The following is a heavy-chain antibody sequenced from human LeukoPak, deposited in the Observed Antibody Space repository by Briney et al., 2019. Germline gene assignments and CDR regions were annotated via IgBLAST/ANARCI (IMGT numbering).Heavy chain of an antibody. CDR2: ISGNGLYI. Sequence: KSGGSLRLSCAASGFTFSIYTMNWVRQPPGKGLEGVSSISGNGLYIYQAEPMKGRFIISRANAKNSLYLQMKSLRAEDTAVYYCVRDDCGGDCLGFQHWGRGTLVTVSS. CDR1: GFTFSIYT. CDR3: VRDDCGGDCLGFQH. V-gene: IGHV3-21*01. D-gene: IGHD2-21*02. J-gene: IGHJ1*01.